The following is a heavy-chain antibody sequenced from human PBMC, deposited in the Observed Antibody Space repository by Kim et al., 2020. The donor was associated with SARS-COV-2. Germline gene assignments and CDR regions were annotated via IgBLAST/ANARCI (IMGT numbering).Heavy chain of an antibody. V-gene: IGHV4-39*01. CDR1: GDSMTSSSYY. CDR2: VYYTGVT. CDR3: VRRLYNGSGINYNWFDP. D-gene: IGHD3-10*01. J-gene: IGHJ5*02. Sequence: SETLSLTCTVSGDSMTSSSYYWGWIRQPPGKGLEWVGSVYYTGVTFYNPSLKSRLSISLDMSKNQFSLKVTSVTAADTAIYYCVRRLYNGSGINYNWFDPWGQGTLVTVAS.